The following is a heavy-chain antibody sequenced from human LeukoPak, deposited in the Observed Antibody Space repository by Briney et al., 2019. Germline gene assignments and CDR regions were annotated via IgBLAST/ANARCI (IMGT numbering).Heavy chain of an antibody. CDR1: GFTFSTYE. CDR3: VRDGNQELDALDI. J-gene: IGHJ3*02. CDR2: ISGGDTTT. V-gene: IGHV3-48*03. Sequence: GGSLRLSCAASGFTFSTYEMHWVRQAPGKGLDWVSYISGGDTTTYYADSVKGRFTISRDNAKNPLYLQMNSLRDEDTAVYYCVRDGNQELDALDIWGQGAMVAVST. D-gene: IGHD1-7*01.